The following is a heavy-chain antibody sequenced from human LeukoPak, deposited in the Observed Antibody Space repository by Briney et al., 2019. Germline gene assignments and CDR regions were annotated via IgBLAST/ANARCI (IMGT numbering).Heavy chain of an antibody. Sequence: GASVKVSCKASGGTFSSYAISWVRQAPGQGLEWMGGIIPIFGTANYAQKFQGRVTITTDGSTSTAYMELSSLRSEDTAVYYCASYVDTAMGIPFLGYNYMDVWGKGTTVTVSS. CDR3: ASYVDTAMGIPFLGYNYMDV. D-gene: IGHD5-18*01. CDR1: GGTFSSYA. V-gene: IGHV1-69*05. J-gene: IGHJ6*03. CDR2: IIPIFGTA.